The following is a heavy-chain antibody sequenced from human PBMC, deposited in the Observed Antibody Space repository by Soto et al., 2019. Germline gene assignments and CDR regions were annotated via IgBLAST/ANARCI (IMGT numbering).Heavy chain of an antibody. CDR1: GYSCSSQW. J-gene: IGHJ4*02. CDR2: IYPGDSNI. V-gene: IGHV5-51*01. CDR3: ARHLDEYSSASGFDY. D-gene: IGHD6-6*01. Sequence: XESVKTSCKGSGYSCSSQWIAWVRQMPGKGLEWMGIIYPGDSNIRYSPSFEGQIDMSADRSINTTYLRLSSLKASDTATYYCARHLDEYSSASGFDYWGQGTLVTVSS.